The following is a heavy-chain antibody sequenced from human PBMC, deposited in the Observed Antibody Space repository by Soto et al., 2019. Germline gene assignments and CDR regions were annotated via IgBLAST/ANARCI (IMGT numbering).Heavy chain of an antibody. CDR2: ISAYNGNT. D-gene: IGHD1-1*01. Sequence: QVQLVQSGAEVKKPGASVKVSCKASGYTFTSYGISWVRQAPGQGLEWMGWISAYNGNTNYAQKLQGRVTMTTDTSTSKAYMELRSLRSDDTAVYYCARRTTGTTRYYYYYMDVWGKGTTVTVSS. CDR1: GYTFTSYG. V-gene: IGHV1-18*01. CDR3: ARRTTGTTRYYYYYMDV. J-gene: IGHJ6*03.